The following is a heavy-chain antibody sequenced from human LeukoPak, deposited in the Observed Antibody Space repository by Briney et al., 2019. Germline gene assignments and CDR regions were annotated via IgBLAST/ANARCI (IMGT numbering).Heavy chain of an antibody. CDR3: ARATTGTRTIDY. CDR2: IYPDDSDT. V-gene: IGHV5-51*01. J-gene: IGHJ4*02. CDR1: AYSFSSYW. Sequence: GESLKISSKGSAYSFSSYWIAWVRRMPGKGLELMGIIYPDDSDTRYSPSFQGQVTISADNSVSTAYLQWSSLKASDTAMYYCARATTGTRTIDYWGQGTLVTVSS. D-gene: IGHD1-7*01.